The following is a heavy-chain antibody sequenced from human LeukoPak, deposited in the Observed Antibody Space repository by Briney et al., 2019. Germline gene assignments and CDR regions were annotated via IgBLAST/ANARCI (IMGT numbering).Heavy chain of an antibody. CDR2: IYYSGST. CDR3: ARVLIDSSRYYLLGVDY. D-gene: IGHD3-22*01. CDR1: GGSISSYY. J-gene: IGHJ4*02. Sequence: SETLSLTCTVSGGSISSYYWSWIRQPPGKGLEWIGYIYYSGSTNYNPSLKSRVTISVDTSKNQFSLKLSSVTAADTAVYYCARVLIDSSRYYLLGVDYWGQGTLVTVSS. V-gene: IGHV4-59*01.